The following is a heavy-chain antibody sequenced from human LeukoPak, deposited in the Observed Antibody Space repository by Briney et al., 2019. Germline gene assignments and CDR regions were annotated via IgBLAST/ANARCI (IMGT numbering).Heavy chain of an antibody. CDR1: GGSISSGSYY. Sequence: KPSENLSLTCTVSGGSISSGSYYWSWIRQPPGKGLEWIGRIYTSGSTNYNPSLKSRVTISVDTSKNQFSLKLSSVTAADTAVYYCAGVWFGELSSWFDPWGQGTLVTVSS. D-gene: IGHD3-10*01. J-gene: IGHJ5*02. V-gene: IGHV4-61*02. CDR2: IYTSGST. CDR3: AGVWFGELSSWFDP.